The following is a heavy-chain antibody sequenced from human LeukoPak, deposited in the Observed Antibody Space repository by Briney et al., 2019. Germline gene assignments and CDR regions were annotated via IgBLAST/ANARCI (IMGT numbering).Heavy chain of an antibody. J-gene: IGHJ3*02. CDR3: ARDSGGSDAFDI. CDR1: GFTFSSYA. D-gene: IGHD3-10*01. CDR2: ISRNSGSI. V-gene: IGHV3-9*01. Sequence: SGGSLRLSCAASGFTFSSYAMSWVRQAPGKGLEWVSGISRNSGSIGYADSVKGRFTISRDNAKNSLYLQMNSLRAEDTAVYYCARDSGGSDAFDIWGQGTMVTVSS.